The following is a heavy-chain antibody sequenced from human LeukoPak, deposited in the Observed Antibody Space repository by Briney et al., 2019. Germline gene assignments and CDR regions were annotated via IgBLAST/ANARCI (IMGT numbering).Heavy chain of an antibody. D-gene: IGHD4-4*01. V-gene: IGHV4-34*01. Sequence: SETLSLTCAVDGGSFSGYYWSWIRQPPGKGLQWIGEINHSGSTNYNPSLKSRLTISIDTSKNQFSLKLSSVTAADTAVYYCASGRLHHFDYWGQGTLVTVSS. CDR2: INHSGST. CDR3: ASGRLHHFDY. CDR1: GGSFSGYY. J-gene: IGHJ4*02.